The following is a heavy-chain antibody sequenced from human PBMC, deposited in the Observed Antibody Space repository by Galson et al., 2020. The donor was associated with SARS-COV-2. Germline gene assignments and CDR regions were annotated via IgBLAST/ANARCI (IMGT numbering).Heavy chain of an antibody. V-gene: IGHV3-23*01. D-gene: IGHD4-17*01. CDR3: AKDQGNDYGDQSDY. CDR1: GFTFSRYA. Sequence: GESLKISCAASGFTFSRYAMSWVRQAPGKGLEWVSSISGSGYITYYADSVKGRFTISRDSSKNTLYLQMNSLRVEDTALYYCAKDQGNDYGDQSDYWGQGTLVTVSS. J-gene: IGHJ4*02. CDR2: ISGSGYIT.